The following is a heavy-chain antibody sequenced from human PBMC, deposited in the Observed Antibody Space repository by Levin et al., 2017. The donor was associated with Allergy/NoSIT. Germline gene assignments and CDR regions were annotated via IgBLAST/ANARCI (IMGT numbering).Heavy chain of an antibody. CDR1: GAAISSGPYY. D-gene: IGHD6-13*01. V-gene: IGHV4-31*03. J-gene: IGHJ5*02. CDR3: ARVRAAAGKGWFDH. Sequence: SQTLSLTCTVSGAAISSGPYYWGWIRQHPGKGLEWIGHSYHSGAAYYNPSLQSRVTISVDTSKNQFSLVLSSVTAADTAMYSCARVRAAAGKGWFDHWGQGTLVTVSS. CDR2: SYHSGAA.